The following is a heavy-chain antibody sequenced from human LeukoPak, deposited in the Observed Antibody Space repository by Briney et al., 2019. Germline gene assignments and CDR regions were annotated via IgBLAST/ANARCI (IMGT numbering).Heavy chain of an antibody. V-gene: IGHV1-2*02. CDR3: ARDRSYYYDSSGLSP. D-gene: IGHD3-22*01. CDR2: INPNSGGT. J-gene: IGHJ4*02. Sequence: GASVKVSCKASGYTFTGYYMHWVRQAPGQGLEWMGWINPNSGGTNYAQKFQGRVTMTRDTSISTAYMELSRLRSDDTAVYYCARDRSYYYDSSGLSPWGQGTLATVSS. CDR1: GYTFTGYY.